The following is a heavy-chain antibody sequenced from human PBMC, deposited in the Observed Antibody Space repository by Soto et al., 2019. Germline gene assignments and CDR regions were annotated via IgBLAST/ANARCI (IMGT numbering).Heavy chain of an antibody. CDR2: ISTRGRT. Sequence: QVQLQESGPGLVKPSETVSLTCTVSGGSISSYSWSWIRQPAGQGLEWIGDISTRGRTNYNPSLRSRVAMSVDTSKNQFARRLSSFTAAGAAGYYCAKYRFLSGGYRGCDYVVQETLVIVSS. V-gene: IGHV4-4*07. CDR1: GGSISSYS. J-gene: IGHJ4*02. CDR3: AKYRFLSGGYRGCDY. D-gene: IGHD1-26*01.